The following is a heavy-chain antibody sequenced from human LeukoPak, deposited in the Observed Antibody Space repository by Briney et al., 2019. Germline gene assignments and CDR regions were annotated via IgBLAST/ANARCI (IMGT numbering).Heavy chain of an antibody. Sequence: GRSLRLSCAASGFPFSTYGMHWVRQAPGKGLEWVAFIRYDGSNKYYADSVKGRFTISRDNSRNTLYLQMNSLRAEDTAVYYCARDWSSSSWYVFDPWGQGTLVTVSS. CDR2: IRYDGSNK. V-gene: IGHV3-30*02. D-gene: IGHD6-13*01. CDR3: ARDWSSSSWYVFDP. CDR1: GFPFSTYG. J-gene: IGHJ5*02.